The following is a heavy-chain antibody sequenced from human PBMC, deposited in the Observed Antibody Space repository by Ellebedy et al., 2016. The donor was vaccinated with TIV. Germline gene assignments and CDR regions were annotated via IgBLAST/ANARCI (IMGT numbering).Heavy chain of an antibody. CDR3: ARLEYQLPNPFEY. CDR1: GGSITSSRHY. Sequence: MPSETLSLTCTVSGGSITSSRHYWGWIRQPPGKGLEWIGTIYYTGSGYYNPSLKGRVTIFIDTSKNQFSLKLTSVTAADTAVYYCARLEYQLPNPFEYWGRGTLVSVSS. V-gene: IGHV4-39*01. D-gene: IGHD2-2*01. CDR2: IYYTGSG. J-gene: IGHJ4*02.